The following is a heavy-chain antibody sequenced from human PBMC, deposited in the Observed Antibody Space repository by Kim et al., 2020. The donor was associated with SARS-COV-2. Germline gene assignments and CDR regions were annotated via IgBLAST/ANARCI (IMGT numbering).Heavy chain of an antibody. J-gene: IGHJ4*02. Sequence: GGSLRLSCVASGLKFGSYGMHWVRQAPGKGLEWVAVISYDGSTEYYADSVKGRFIISRDNSKNTLYLQMNSLRPEDTAFYYCVKDHGHSSGWNYFFDQWGQGTLVTVSS. CDR1: GLKFGSYG. D-gene: IGHD6-19*01. V-gene: IGHV3-30*18. CDR2: ISYDGSTE. CDR3: VKDHGHSSGWNYFFDQ.